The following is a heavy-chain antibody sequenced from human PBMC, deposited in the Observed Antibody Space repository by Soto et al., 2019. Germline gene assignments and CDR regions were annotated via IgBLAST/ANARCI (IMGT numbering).Heavy chain of an antibody. CDR1: GFTFRSFG. CDR3: AKDMGPSPRPPDSLDI. D-gene: IGHD3-10*01. CDR2: ISHDGKKD. Sequence: QMQLAESGGNVVQPGRSLRLSCLASGFTFRSFGMHWVRQAPGKGLEWVATISHDGKKDYYADSVKGRFTVSRDNSRDTIYLEMNSVKVDDSAVYYCAKDMGPSPRPPDSLDIWGQGTVFTLSS. V-gene: IGHV3-30*18. J-gene: IGHJ3*02.